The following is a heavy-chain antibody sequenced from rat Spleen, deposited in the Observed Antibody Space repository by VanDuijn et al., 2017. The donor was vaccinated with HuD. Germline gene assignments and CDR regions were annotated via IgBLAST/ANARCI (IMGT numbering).Heavy chain of an antibody. V-gene: IGHV5-29*01. J-gene: IGHJ2*01. CDR1: GFTFSDYY. Sequence: EVQLVESDGGLVQPGRSLKLSCAASGFTFSDYYMAWVRQAPTKGLEWVATISYDGSSTYYRDSVKGRFTISRDNAKSTLYLQMDSLRSEDTATYYCARHTPSFDYWGQGVMVTVSS. CDR3: ARHTPSFDY. CDR2: ISYDGSST.